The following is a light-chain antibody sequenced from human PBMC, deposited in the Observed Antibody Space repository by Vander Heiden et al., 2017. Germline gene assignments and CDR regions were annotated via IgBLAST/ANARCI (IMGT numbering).Light chain of an antibody. CDR3: VTWDTSLSTLV. J-gene: IGLJ1*01. CDR2: DNN. Sequence: QSVLPQPPSVSAPPGQKVTISCSGSSSNIENNYVCWYLQLPGTAPKLLIYDNNKRPSGIPDRFSASKSGTSATLGITGLQTGDEADYYCVTWDTSLSTLVFGPGTKVTVL. CDR1: SSNIENNY. V-gene: IGLV1-51*01.